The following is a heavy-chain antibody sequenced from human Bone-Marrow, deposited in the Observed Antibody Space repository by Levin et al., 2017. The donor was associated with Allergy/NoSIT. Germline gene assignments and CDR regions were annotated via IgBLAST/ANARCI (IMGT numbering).Heavy chain of an antibody. V-gene: IGHV3-11*01. CDR2: ISSSGSTI. J-gene: IGHJ5*02. CDR1: GFTFSDSY. Sequence: LSLTCAASGFTFSDSYMSWIRQAPGKGLEWVSYISSSGSTIYYADSVKGRFTISRDNAKNSLYLQMNSLRAEDTAVYYCARDQDWFDPWGQGTLVTVSS. CDR3: ARDQDWFDP.